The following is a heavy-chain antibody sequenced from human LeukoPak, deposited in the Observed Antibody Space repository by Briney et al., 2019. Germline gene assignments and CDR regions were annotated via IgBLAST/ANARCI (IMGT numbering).Heavy chain of an antibody. V-gene: IGHV1-18*01. CDR3: ARGTGTTGYYYYYYMDV. D-gene: IGHD1-7*01. J-gene: IGHJ6*03. CDR2: ISAYNGNT. Sequence: ASVKVSYKASGYTFTSYGISWVRQAPGQGLEWMGWISAYNGNTNYAQKLQGRVTMTTDTSTSTAYMELRSLRSDDTAVYYCARGTGTTGYYYYYYMDVWGKGTTVTVSS. CDR1: GYTFTSYG.